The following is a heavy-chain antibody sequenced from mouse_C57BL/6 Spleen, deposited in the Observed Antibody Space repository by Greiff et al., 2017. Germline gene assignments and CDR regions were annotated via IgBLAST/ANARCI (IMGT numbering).Heavy chain of an antibody. CDR1: GYAFTNYL. CDR3: AGRSLYYYAMDY. V-gene: IGHV1-54*01. J-gene: IGHJ4*01. Sequence: VQLQQPGAELVRPGTSVKVSCKASGYAFTNYLIEWVKQRPGQGLEWIGVINPGSGGTNYNEKFKGKATLTADKSSSTAYMQLSSLTSEDSAVYYYAGRSLYYYAMDYWGQGTSVTVSS. CDR2: INPGSGGT. D-gene: IGHD1-3*01.